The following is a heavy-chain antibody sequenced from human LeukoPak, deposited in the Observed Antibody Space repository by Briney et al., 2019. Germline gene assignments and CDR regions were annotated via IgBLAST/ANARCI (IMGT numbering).Heavy chain of an antibody. J-gene: IGHJ5*02. CDR2: ISSSSSYI. Sequence: GGSLRLSCAASGFTFSSYSMNWVRQAPGKGLEWVSSISSSSSYIYYADSVKGRFTISRDNSKNSLYLQMNSLRAEDTAVYYRAREGTSSSSPTXDPXGQGXXVTV. D-gene: IGHD6-6*01. CDR1: GFTFSSYS. CDR3: AREGTSSSSPTXDP. V-gene: IGHV3-21*01.